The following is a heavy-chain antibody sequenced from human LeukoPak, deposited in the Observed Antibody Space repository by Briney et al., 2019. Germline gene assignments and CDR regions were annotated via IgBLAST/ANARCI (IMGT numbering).Heavy chain of an antibody. V-gene: IGHV3-53*01. CDR2: IYSGGST. CDR1: GFTFGDYA. D-gene: IGHD6-13*01. CDR3: EGSSSLYYYYGMDV. J-gene: IGHJ6*02. Sequence: GGSLRLSCTASGFTFGDYAMSWVRQAPGKGLEWVSVIYSGGSTYYADSVKGRFTISRDNSKNTLYLQMNSLRAEDTAVYYCEGSSSLYYYYGMDVWGQGTTVTVSS.